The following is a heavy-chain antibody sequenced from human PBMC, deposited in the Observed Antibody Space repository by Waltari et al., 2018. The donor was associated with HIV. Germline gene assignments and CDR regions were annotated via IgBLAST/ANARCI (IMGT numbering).Heavy chain of an antibody. J-gene: IGHJ4*02. V-gene: IGHV4-39*01. CDR2: IFYSGST. CDR3: ARPGGSPTRIDY. CDR1: GGSLGSTTSY. Sequence: QLQLQESGPGLVKPSETLSLTCTVSGGSLGSTTSYWGWIRQPPGKGLEWIGSIFYSGSTYYNPSLKSRVTISVDTSKNQFSLKLSSVTAADTAVYYCARPGGSPTRIDYWGQGALVTVSS.